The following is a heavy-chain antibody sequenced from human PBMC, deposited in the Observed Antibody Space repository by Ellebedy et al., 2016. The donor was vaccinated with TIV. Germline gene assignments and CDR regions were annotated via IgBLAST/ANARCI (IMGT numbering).Heavy chain of an antibody. CDR2: ISGRGGST. CDR1: GFTFSSYA. D-gene: IGHD3-3*01. V-gene: IGHV3-23*01. Sequence: GESLKISXAASGFTFSSYAMSWVRQAPGKGLEWVSAISGRGGSTYYADSVKGRFTISRDNSKNTLYLQMNSLRAEDTAVYYCAKDFWSGYYIRYGMDVWGQGTTVTVSS. J-gene: IGHJ6*02. CDR3: AKDFWSGYYIRYGMDV.